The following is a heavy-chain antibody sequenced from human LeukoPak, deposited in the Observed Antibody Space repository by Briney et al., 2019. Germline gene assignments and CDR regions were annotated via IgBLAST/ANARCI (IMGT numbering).Heavy chain of an antibody. D-gene: IGHD6-19*01. CDR1: GFTFSSHA. CDR3: AKDLDSSAGYSSGWYVAFDI. Sequence: GGSLRLSCAASGFTFSSHAMSWVRQAPGKGLEWVSAISGSGGSTYYADSVKGRFTISRDNSKNTLYLQMNSLRAEDTAVYYCAKDLDSSAGYSSGWYVAFDIWGQGTMVTVSS. CDR2: ISGSGGST. V-gene: IGHV3-23*01. J-gene: IGHJ3*02.